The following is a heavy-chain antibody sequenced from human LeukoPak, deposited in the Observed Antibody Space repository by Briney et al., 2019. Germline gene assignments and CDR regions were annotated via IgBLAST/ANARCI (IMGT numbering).Heavy chain of an antibody. CDR3: ARGAEAEYYGSGSYPFDY. CDR1: GGSISSGGYY. CDR2: IYHSGST. J-gene: IGHJ4*02. D-gene: IGHD3-10*01. Sequence: PSETLSLTCTVSGGSISSGGYYWSWIRQPPGKGLEWIGYIYHSGSTYYNPSLKSRVTISVDRSKNQFSLKLSSVTAADTAVYYCARGAEAEYYGSGSYPFDYWGQGTLVTVSS. V-gene: IGHV4-30-2*01.